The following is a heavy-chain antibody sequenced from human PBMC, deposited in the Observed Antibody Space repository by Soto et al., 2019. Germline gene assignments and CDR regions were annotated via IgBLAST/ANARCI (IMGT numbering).Heavy chain of an antibody. CDR3: ARSHCTDGICYTEVIPS. J-gene: IGHJ4*02. D-gene: IGHD2-8*01. Sequence: QVELVQSGTEVKKPGASVKVSCEASSFTFIDFYIHWLRQAPGQGLEWMGWINAKNGGTRYAEKFQDRVTLTRDRYVRTAYLELQRLRSDDTAVYYCARSHCTDGICYTEVIPSWGQGTLVTVS. V-gene: IGHV1-2*02. CDR1: SFTFIDFY. CDR2: INAKNGGT.